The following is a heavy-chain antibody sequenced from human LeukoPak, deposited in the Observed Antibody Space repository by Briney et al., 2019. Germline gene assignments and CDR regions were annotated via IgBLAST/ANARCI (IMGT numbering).Heavy chain of an antibody. CDR1: GYTFTNYG. CDR2: ISAYNVNT. Sequence: ASVKVSCEASGYTFTNYGISWVRQAPGHGLEWMGWISAYNVNTYYAQKLQGRVTMITDTSTNTAYMELRSLRSDDTAVYYCARNGNWFDPWGQGTLVTVSS. CDR3: ARNGNWFDP. J-gene: IGHJ5*02. V-gene: IGHV1-18*01. D-gene: IGHD2-8*01.